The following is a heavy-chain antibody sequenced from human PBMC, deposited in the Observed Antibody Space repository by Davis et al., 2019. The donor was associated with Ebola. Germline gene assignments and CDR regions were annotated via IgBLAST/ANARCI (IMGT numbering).Heavy chain of an antibody. V-gene: IGHV7-4-1*02. J-gene: IGHJ6*04. CDR2: INTNTGNP. Sequence: AASVKVSCKASGYTFSSYSMSWVRQAPGQGLEWMGWINTNTGNPTYAQGFTGRFVFSLDTSVSTAYLQISRLKAEDTAVYYCVGGGSSGWYSNDGIDVWGKGTTVTVSS. CDR1: GYTFSSYS. D-gene: IGHD6-19*01. CDR3: VGGGSSGWYSNDGIDV.